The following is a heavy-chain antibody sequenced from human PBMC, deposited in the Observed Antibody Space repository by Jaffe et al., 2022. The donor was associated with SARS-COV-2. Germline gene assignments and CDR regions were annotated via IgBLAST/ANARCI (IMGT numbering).Heavy chain of an antibody. V-gene: IGHV3-7*01. J-gene: IGHJ6*02. CDR1: GFTFSSYW. Sequence: EVQLVESGGGLVQPGGSLRLSCAASGFTFSSYWMSWVRQAPGKGLEWVANIKEDGTKKNHVDSVRGRFTISRDNAKNSLYLQMNSLRAEDTAVYRCARVGYRDDAMDVWGQGTTVTVSS. D-gene: IGHD5-18*01. CDR3: ARVGYRDDAMDV. CDR2: IKEDGTKK.